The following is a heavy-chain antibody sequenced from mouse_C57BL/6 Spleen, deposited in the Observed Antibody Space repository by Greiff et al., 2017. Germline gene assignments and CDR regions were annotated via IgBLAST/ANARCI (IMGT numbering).Heavy chain of an antibody. D-gene: IGHD1-1*01. J-gene: IGHJ2*01. Sequence: EVKLVESGGGLVQPGGSMKLSCAASGFTFSDACMDWVRQSPEKGLEWVAEIRNKANNHATYYAESVKGRFTISRDDSKSSVYLKMNSLRAEDTGSYYCTRRTVVAYYFDYWGQGTTLTVSS. CDR1: GFTFSDAC. V-gene: IGHV6-6*01. CDR2: IRNKANNHAT. CDR3: TRRTVVAYYFDY.